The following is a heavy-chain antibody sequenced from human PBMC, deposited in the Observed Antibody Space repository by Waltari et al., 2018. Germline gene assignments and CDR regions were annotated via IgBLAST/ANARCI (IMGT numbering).Heavy chain of an antibody. V-gene: IGHV3-74*01. CDR2: INGDGYGI. D-gene: IGHD5-12*01. CDR1: GSTFRASW. CDR3: ARKGGRGYAYGPFYFDY. J-gene: IGHJ4*02. Sequence: EVQLVEAGGDLVQPGGSLRPSCDASGSTFRASWMHWHRQSPGKGPVWVSRINGDGYGITYSDSVKERFTISRDNTKNTLYLQMNSLRVEDTAVYYCARKGGRGYAYGPFYFDYWGQGALVIVSS.